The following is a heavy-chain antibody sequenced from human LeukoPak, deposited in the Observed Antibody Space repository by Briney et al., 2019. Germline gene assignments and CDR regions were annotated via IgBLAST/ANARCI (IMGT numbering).Heavy chain of an antibody. Sequence: GGSLRLSCAASGFTFSSYTMSWVRQAPGKGLKWVSTITTGGPNTYYADSVKGRFTVSRDDSKNTLYLQMNSLRAEDTVVYYCAKDGGLWVSAHWGDSWGRGTLVTVSS. CDR3: AKDGGLWVSAHWGDS. CDR2: ITTGGPNT. D-gene: IGHD7-27*01. V-gene: IGHV3-23*01. J-gene: IGHJ4*02. CDR1: GFTFSSYT.